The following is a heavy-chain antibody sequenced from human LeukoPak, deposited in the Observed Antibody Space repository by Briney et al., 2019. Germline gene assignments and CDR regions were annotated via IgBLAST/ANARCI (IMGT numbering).Heavy chain of an antibody. CDR2: IYSGGRS. D-gene: IGHD3-3*01. J-gene: IGHJ6*03. V-gene: IGHV3-66*02. CDR1: GFTVSNNY. Sequence: GGSLRLSCVASGFTVSNNYMIWVRQAPGKGLECISVIYSGGRSFYADSVKGRFTISRDNSENTLFLQMNNLRAEDTAVYYCAGVASSGPFYYYMDVWGKGSTVTVSS. CDR3: AGVASSGPFYYYMDV.